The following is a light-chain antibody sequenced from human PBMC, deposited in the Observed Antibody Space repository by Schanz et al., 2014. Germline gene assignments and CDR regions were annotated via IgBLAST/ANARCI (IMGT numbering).Light chain of an antibody. Sequence: ESVLTQSPDTLSVSPGERATLSCRASQTLRSNSVAWYQQRPGQAPRLLIYAASSRATGIPARFSGSGSGTDFTLTISSLEPEDFAVYYCQHRANWLTFGGGTKVEIK. CDR1: QTLRSNS. V-gene: IGKV3D-20*02. CDR3: QHRANWLT. CDR2: AAS. J-gene: IGKJ4*01.